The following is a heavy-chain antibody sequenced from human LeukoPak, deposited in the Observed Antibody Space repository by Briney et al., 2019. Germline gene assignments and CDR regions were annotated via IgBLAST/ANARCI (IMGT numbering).Heavy chain of an antibody. V-gene: IGHV1-2*04. J-gene: IGHJ3*02. CDR1: GYTFTGYY. CDR2: INPNSGGT. Sequence: GASVKVSCKASGYTFTGYYMHWVRQAPGQGLEWMGWINPNSGGTNYAQKFQGWVTMTRDTPISTAYMELSRLRSDDTAVYYCARDVGYSYGYDAFDIWGQGTMVTVSS. D-gene: IGHD5-18*01. CDR3: ARDVGYSYGYDAFDI.